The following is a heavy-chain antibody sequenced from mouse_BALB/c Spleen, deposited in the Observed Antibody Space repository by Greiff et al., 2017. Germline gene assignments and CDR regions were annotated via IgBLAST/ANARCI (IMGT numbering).Heavy chain of an antibody. J-gene: IGHJ3*01. CDR3: ARGSSGYSWCDY. Sequence: VQLQQPGAELVRPGASVKLSCKASGFSFTSYWMNWVKQSPGQGLEWIGMIHPSDSETRLNQKFKDKATLTVDKSSSTAYMQLSSQTSEDSAVYYCARGSSGYSWCDYGGKGTRVTVAA. CDR1: GFSFTSYW. CDR2: IHPSDSET. V-gene: IGHV1-61*01. D-gene: IGHD3-1*01.